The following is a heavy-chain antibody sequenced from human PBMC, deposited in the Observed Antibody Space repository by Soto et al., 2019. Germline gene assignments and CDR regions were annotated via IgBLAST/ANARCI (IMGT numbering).Heavy chain of an antibody. J-gene: IGHJ6*02. V-gene: IGHV1-69*13. D-gene: IGHD5-18*01. CDR2: IIPIFGTA. CDR3: ARDGDSYETKIYYYYGMDV. Sequence: GASVKVSCKASGGTFSSYAISWVRQAPGQGLEWMGGIIPIFGTANYAQKFQGRVTITADESTSTAYMELSSLRSEDTAVYYCARDGDSYETKIYYYYGMDVWGQGTTVTVSS. CDR1: GGTFSSYA.